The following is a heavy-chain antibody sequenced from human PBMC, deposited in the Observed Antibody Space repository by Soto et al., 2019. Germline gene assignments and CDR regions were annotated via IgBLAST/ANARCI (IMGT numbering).Heavy chain of an antibody. J-gene: IGHJ4*02. CDR1: GYTFTSYY. V-gene: IGHV1-46*01. D-gene: IGHD2-15*01. CDR3: ARVGVVAATATQAADY. CDR2: INPSGGST. Sequence: ASVKVSCKASGYTFTSYYMHWVRQAPGQGLEWMGIINPSGGSTSYAQKFQGRVTMTRDTSTSTVYMELSSLRSEDTAVYYCARVGVVAATATQAADYWGQGTLVTVSS.